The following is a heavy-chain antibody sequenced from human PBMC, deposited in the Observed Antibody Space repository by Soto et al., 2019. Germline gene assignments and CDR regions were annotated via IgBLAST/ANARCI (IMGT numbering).Heavy chain of an antibody. J-gene: IGHJ2*01. D-gene: IGHD3-22*01. CDR2: IIPIFGIA. CDR3: ARERPRASYDSSGYEPRYFDL. Sequence: ASVKVSCKASGGTFSSYAISWVRQAPGQGLEWMGGIIPIFGIANYAQKFQGRVTITADKSTSTAYMELSSLRSEDTAVYYCARERPRASYDSSGYEPRYFDLWGRGTLVTVSS. CDR1: GGTFSSYA. V-gene: IGHV1-69*10.